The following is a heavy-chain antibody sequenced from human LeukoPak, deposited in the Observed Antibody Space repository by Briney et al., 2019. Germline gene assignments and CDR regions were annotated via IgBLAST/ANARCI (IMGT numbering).Heavy chain of an antibody. D-gene: IGHD3-10*01. CDR2: ISGSGGST. J-gene: IGHJ4*02. CDR1: GFTFSSFA. CDR3: AKVSSSGSYPFDY. V-gene: IGHV3-23*01. Sequence: AGGSLRLACAPAGFTFSSFAISWVRHAPGKGLEWVSAISGSGGSTYYGDSVKGRFTISRDNSQNTLYLQMNSLRAEGTGVYYCAKVSSSGSYPFDYWGQGTLVTVSS.